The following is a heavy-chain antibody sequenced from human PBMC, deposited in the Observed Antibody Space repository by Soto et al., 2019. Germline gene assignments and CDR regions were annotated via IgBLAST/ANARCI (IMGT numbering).Heavy chain of an antibody. CDR1: GYTFTSYA. V-gene: IGHV1-3*01. J-gene: IGHJ4*02. Sequence: GASVKVSCKASGYTFTSYAMHWVRQAPGQRLEWMGWINAGNGNTKYSQKFQGRVTITRDTSASTAYMELSSLRSEDTAVYYCARVSQVVVPAAFDYWGQGTLVTVSS. CDR2: INAGNGNT. D-gene: IGHD2-2*01. CDR3: ARVSQVVVPAAFDY.